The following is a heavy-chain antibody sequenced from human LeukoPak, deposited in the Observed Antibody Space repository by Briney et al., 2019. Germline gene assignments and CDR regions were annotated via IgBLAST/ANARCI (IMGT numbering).Heavy chain of an antibody. CDR3: ARELGYCSGGTCYSAHAFDI. D-gene: IGHD2-15*01. J-gene: IGHJ3*02. V-gene: IGHV4-59*01. CDR2: VHYSGTT. CDR1: GGSISSYH. Sequence: PSETLSLTCTVSGGSISSYHWNWIRQPPGKGLEWIVYVHYSGTTKYNPSLKSRVTMSVDTSKNQISLRVNSVTAADTAVYYCARELGYCSGGTCYSAHAFDIWGQGTMVTVSS.